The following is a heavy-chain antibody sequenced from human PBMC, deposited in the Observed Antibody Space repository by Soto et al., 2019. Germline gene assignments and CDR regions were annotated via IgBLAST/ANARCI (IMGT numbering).Heavy chain of an antibody. V-gene: IGHV1-8*01. CDR3: VIRGFSSSWGYWYFDL. CDR2: MNPNSGNT. J-gene: IGHJ2*01. D-gene: IGHD6-13*01. Sequence: QVQLVQSGAEVKKPGASVKVSCKASGYTFTSYDINWVRQATGQGLEWMGWMNPNSGNTGYAQKFQGRVTMTSNTSISTAYMELSSLRAEDTAVYYCVIRGFSSSWGYWYFDLWGRGTLVTVSS. CDR1: GYTFTSYD.